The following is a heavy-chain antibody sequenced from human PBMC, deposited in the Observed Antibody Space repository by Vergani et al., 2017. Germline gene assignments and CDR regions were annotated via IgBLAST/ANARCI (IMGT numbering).Heavy chain of an antibody. Sequence: QVQLQESGPGLVKPSETLSLTCTVSGGSISSYYWSWIRQPPGKGLEWIGYIYYSGSTNYNPSLKSRVTISVDTSKNQFSLKLSSVTAADTAVYYCARTDYDLWSGYFHYYYYMDVWGKGTTVTVSS. D-gene: IGHD3-3*01. CDR1: GGSISSYY. J-gene: IGHJ6*03. CDR2: IYYSGST. CDR3: ARTDYDLWSGYFHYYYYMDV. V-gene: IGHV4-59*01.